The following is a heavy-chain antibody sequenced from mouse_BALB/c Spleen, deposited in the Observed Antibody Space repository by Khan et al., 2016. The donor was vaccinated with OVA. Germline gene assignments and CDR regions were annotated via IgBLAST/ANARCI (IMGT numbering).Heavy chain of an antibody. CDR1: GYTFTDFT. J-gene: IGHJ3*01. Sequence: VELVESGAELVRPGVSVKISCKGSGYTFTDFTIHWVKQSHALSLEWIGVISTYSGDVTYNQKLKGKATMTVDKSSSTTYMELARLTSEDSAIYYCTTGAGGSRFAYGGQGTLVTVSA. V-gene: IGHV1S137*01. CDR2: ISTYSGDV. CDR3: TTGAGGSRFAY.